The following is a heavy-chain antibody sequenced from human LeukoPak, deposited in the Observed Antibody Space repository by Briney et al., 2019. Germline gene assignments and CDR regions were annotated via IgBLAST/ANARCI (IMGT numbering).Heavy chain of an antibody. V-gene: IGHV3-64*01. J-gene: IGHJ4*02. D-gene: IGHD3-10*01. Sequence: PGGSLRLSCAASGFTFSSYAMHWVLQAPGKGLEYVSAISSNGGSTYYANSVKGRFTISRDNSKNTLYLQMGSLRAEDMAVYYCARSPITMVRGVITTTFDYWGQGTLVTVSS. CDR1: GFTFSSYA. CDR3: ARSPITMVRGVITTTFDY. CDR2: ISSNGGST.